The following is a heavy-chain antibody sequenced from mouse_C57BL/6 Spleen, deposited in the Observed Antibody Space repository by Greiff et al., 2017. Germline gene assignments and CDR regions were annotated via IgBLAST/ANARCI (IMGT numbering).Heavy chain of an antibody. D-gene: IGHD2-3*01. Sequence: EVKVEESGGGLVKPGGSLKLSCAASGFTFSSYAMSWVRQTPEKRLEWVATISAGGSYTYYPDNVKGRYTMSRDNAKNNLYLQMSHLKSEDTAMYYWARESGNYDGYPQGYFDVWGTGTTVTVSS. CDR2: ISAGGSYT. V-gene: IGHV5-4*01. J-gene: IGHJ1*03. CDR1: GFTFSSYA. CDR3: ARESGNYDGYPQGYFDV.